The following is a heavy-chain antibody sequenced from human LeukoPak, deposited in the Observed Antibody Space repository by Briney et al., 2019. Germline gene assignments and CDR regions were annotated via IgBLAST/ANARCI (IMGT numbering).Heavy chain of an antibody. CDR3: ARGGSGWFGALEFDY. CDR1: GYTFTSYY. CDR2: INPSGGST. D-gene: IGHD3-10*01. Sequence: ASVKVSCKASGYTFTSYYMHWVRQAPGQGLEWMGIINPSGGSTSYAQKFQGRVTMTTDTSTSTAYMELRSLTSDDTGVYFCARGGSGWFGALEFDYWGQGTLVTVSS. V-gene: IGHV1-46*01. J-gene: IGHJ4*02.